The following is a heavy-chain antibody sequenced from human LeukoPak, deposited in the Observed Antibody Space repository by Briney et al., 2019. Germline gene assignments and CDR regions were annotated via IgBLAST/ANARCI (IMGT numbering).Heavy chain of an antibody. CDR3: ARGGSFSGDY. V-gene: IGHV3-11*04. J-gene: IGHJ4*02. CDR2: ISSRGTSK. D-gene: IGHD1-26*01. CDR1: GFTFSEYY. Sequence: GGSLRLSCVASGFTFSEYYMSWIRQAPGKGLEWVSYISSRGTSKYYADAVKGRFTISRDNAKNSMYLQMNSLRAEDTAVYYCARGGSFSGDYWGQGTLVTVSS.